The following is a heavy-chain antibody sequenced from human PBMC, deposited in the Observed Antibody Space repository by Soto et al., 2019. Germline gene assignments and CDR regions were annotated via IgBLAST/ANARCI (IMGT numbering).Heavy chain of an antibody. J-gene: IGHJ4*02. Sequence: ASVKVSCKASGYTFTSYGISWVRQAPGQGLEWMGWISAYNGNTNYAQKLQGRVTMTTDTSTSTAYMELRSLRSDDTAVYYCAGSCFQWVRRPPGGFHFWGQGTLLPVSA. CDR3: AGSCFQWVRRPPGGFHF. CDR1: GYTFTSYG. CDR2: ISAYNGNT. D-gene: IGHD3-10*01. V-gene: IGHV1-18*01.